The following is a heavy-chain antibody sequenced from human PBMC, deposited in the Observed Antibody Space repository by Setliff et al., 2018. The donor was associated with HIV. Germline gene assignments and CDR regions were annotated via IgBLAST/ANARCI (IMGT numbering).Heavy chain of an antibody. J-gene: IGHJ4*02. CDR2: IYTSGST. V-gene: IGHV4-4*08. D-gene: IGHD3-22*01. CDR1: GGSFTDIGGSFTDYY. Sequence: SETLSLTCAVFGGSFTDIGGSFTDYYWIWIRQPPGKGLEWIGYIYTSGSTNYNPALKSRVTISVDTSKNQFSLKLSSVTAADTAVYYCARGNWYYDSSGYYDWGQGTLVTVSS. CDR3: ARGNWYYDSSGYYD.